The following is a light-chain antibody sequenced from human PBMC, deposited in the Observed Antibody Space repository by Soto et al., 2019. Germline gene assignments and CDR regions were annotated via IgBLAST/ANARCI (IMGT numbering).Light chain of an antibody. V-gene: IGLV1-51*01. Sequence: QSVLTQPPSVSAAPGQTVTISCSGSSSNIGNNYVSWYQQLPGTAPKLLIYDNNKRPSGIPDRFSGSKSGTSATLGITGLQTGDEADYYCGTWDSSLSNRNVFGTGTKLTVL. CDR3: GTWDSSLSNRNV. CDR2: DNN. J-gene: IGLJ1*01. CDR1: SSNIGNNY.